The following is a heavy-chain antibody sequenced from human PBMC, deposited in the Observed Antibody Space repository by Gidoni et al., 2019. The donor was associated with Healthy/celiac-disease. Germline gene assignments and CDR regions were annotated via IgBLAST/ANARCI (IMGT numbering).Heavy chain of an antibody. CDR2: INHSGST. D-gene: IGHD2-2*01. CDR1: GGSFSGYY. Sequence: QVQLQQWGAGLLKPSETLSLTCAVYGGSFSGYYWRWIRQPPGKGLEWIGEINHSGSTNYNPSLKSRVTISVDTSKNQFSLKLSSVTAADTAVYYCARDWRPVYCSSTRCKENWFDPWGQGTLVTVSS. V-gene: IGHV4-34*01. CDR3: ARDWRPVYCSSTRCKENWFDP. J-gene: IGHJ5*02.